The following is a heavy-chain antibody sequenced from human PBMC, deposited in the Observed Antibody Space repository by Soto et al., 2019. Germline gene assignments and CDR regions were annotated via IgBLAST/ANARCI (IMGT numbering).Heavy chain of an antibody. J-gene: IGHJ4*02. CDR3: ARVGARDPAMVLYYFDY. V-gene: IGHV4-38-2*01. Sequence: PSEPLSLTCAVSGYSISSGYYWGWIRQPPGKGLEWIGSIYHSGSTYYNPSLKSRVTISVDTSKNQFSLKLSSVTAADTAVYYCARVGARDPAMVLYYFDYLGQGTLVTVSS. CDR2: IYHSGST. D-gene: IGHD5-18*01. CDR1: GYSISSGYY.